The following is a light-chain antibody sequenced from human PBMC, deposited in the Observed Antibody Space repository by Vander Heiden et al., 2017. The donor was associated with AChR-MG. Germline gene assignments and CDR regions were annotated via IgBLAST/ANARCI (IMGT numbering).Light chain of an antibody. CDR2: LNSDGSH. CDR1: SGHSTFA. V-gene: IGLV4-69*02. CDR3: QTWGTGIHV. J-gene: IGLJ3*02. Sequence: QPVLTQSPSASASPGASVRLTCTLRSGHSTFAIAWHQQQPEKGPRYLMKLNSDGSHNKGDGIPDRFSGSSSGAGRYLTISSLQSEDEADYYCQTWGTGIHVFGGGTKLTVL.